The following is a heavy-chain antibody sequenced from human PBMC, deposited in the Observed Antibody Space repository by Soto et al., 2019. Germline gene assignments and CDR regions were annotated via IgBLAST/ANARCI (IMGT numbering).Heavy chain of an antibody. CDR1: GFTFSSYA. V-gene: IGHV3-23*01. Sequence: WGSLRLSCAASGFTFSSYAMSWVRQAPGKGLEWVSAISGSGGSTYYADSVKGRFTISRDNSKNTLYLQMNSLRAEDTAVYYCAKEGYYDSSGYARFDYWGQGTLVNVSS. CDR3: AKEGYYDSSGYARFDY. J-gene: IGHJ4*02. CDR2: ISGSGGST. D-gene: IGHD3-22*01.